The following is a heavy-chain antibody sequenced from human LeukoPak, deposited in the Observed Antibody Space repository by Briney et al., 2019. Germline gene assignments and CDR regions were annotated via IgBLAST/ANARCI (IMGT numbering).Heavy chain of an antibody. Sequence: GGSLRLSCAASGFTFSSYAMHWVRQAPGKGLEWVAVISYDGSNKYYADSVKGRFTISRGNSKNTLYLQMNSLRAEDTAVYYCARESPYYYDSSDAFDIWGQGTMVTVSS. D-gene: IGHD3-22*01. V-gene: IGHV3-30-3*01. J-gene: IGHJ3*02. CDR2: ISYDGSNK. CDR3: ARESPYYYDSSDAFDI. CDR1: GFTFSSYA.